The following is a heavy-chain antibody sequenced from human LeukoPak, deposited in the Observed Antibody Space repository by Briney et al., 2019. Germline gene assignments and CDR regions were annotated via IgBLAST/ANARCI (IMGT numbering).Heavy chain of an antibody. CDR2: ISAYNGNT. CDR3: AITIFGVVIQNY. Sequence: GASVKVSCKASGYTFTSYGISWVRQAPGQGLECMGWISAYNGNTNYAQKLQGRVTMTTDTSTSTAYMELRSLRSDDTAVYYCAITIFGVVIQNYWGQGTLVTVSS. D-gene: IGHD3-3*01. J-gene: IGHJ4*02. CDR1: GYTFTSYG. V-gene: IGHV1-18*01.